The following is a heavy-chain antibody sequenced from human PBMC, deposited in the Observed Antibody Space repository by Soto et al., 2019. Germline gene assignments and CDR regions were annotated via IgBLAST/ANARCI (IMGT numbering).Heavy chain of an antibody. V-gene: IGHV3-21*01. Sequence: EVQLVESGGGLVNPGESLRLSCAASGFTFSSYAMNWVRQAPGRGLEWVASISGSSDYIYYSDSVKGRFAISRDNAKSSRYLQMNSLRAEDTAVYYCARGSIAAAGKDDYWCQGTLVTVAS. CDR1: GFTFSSYA. CDR3: ARGSIAAAGKDDY. CDR2: ISGSSDYI. J-gene: IGHJ4*02. D-gene: IGHD6-13*01.